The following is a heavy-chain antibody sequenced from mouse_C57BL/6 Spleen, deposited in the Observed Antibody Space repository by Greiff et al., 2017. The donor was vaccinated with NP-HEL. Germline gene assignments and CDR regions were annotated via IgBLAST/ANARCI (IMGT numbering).Heavy chain of an antibody. V-gene: IGHV1-54*01. CDR3: ARSFITTVSSGDYYAMDY. Sequence: QVQLQQSGAELVRPGTSVKVSCKASGYAFTNYLIEWVKQRPGQGLEWIGVINPGSGGTNYNEKFKGKATLTADKSSSTAYMQLSSLTSEDSAVYFCARSFITTVSSGDYYAMDYWGQGTSVTVSS. J-gene: IGHJ4*01. CDR1: GYAFTNYL. D-gene: IGHD1-1*01. CDR2: INPGSGGT.